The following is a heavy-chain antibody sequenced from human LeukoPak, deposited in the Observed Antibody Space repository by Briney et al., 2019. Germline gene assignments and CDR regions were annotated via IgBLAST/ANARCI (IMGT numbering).Heavy chain of an antibody. D-gene: IGHD3-10*01. V-gene: IGHV3-23*01. J-gene: IGHJ4*02. CDR2: ISGSGGST. Sequence: PWGSLRLSCAASGFTFGSYGMTWVRQAPGKGLEWVSAISGSGGSTYYADSVKGRFTISRDNSKNTLYLQMNSLRAEDTAVYYCAKDQLGITMVRGVIYYFDYWGQGTLVTVSS. CDR3: AKDQLGITMVRGVIYYFDY. CDR1: GFTFGSYG.